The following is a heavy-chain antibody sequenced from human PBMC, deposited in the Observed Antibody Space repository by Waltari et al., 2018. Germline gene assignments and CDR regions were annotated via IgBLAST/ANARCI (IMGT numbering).Heavy chain of an antibody. V-gene: IGHV3-9*01. J-gene: IGHJ4*02. CDR2: ISGNSGSI. D-gene: IGHD3-22*01. CDR1: GFTFDDYA. CDR3: AKSPYDSSGYPDY. Sequence: EVQLVESGGGLVQPGRSLRLACAASGFTFDDYAMHWLRQAPGKGLEWGSGISGNSGSIGYADSVKGRFTISRDNAKNSLYLQMNSLRAEDTALYYCAKSPYDSSGYPDYWGQGTLVTVSS.